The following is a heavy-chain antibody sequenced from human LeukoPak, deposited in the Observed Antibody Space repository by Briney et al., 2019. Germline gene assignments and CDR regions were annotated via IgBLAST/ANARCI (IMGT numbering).Heavy chain of an antibody. J-gene: IGHJ4*02. Sequence: GESLKISCKGSGYSFMTYWIAWVRQMPGKGLEGMGIIYPGDSDTRYSPSFQGQVTISADKSISTAYLQWSSLKASDTAMYFCARQKDSSTWYEIFDYWGQGTLVTVSS. CDR3: ARQKDSSTWYEIFDY. V-gene: IGHV5-51*01. CDR2: IYPGDSDT. D-gene: IGHD6-13*01. CDR1: GYSFMTYW.